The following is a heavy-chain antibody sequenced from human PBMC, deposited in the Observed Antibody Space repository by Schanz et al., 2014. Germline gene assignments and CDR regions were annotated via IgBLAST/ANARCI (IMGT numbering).Heavy chain of an antibody. V-gene: IGHV4-4*02. Sequence: QVQLQESGPGLVKPSGTLSLTCAVSGVSISSTNWWHWVRQSPGKGLEWLGEIIHDGRTNYNPSLGSRVTISLYKSENQFSMELTSVTAADTALYFCARVKQGCSDTSCVLDPWGQGTLVTVSS. CDR1: GVSISSTNW. J-gene: IGHJ5*02. CDR3: ARVKQGCSDTSCVLDP. D-gene: IGHD2-2*01. CDR2: IIHDGRT.